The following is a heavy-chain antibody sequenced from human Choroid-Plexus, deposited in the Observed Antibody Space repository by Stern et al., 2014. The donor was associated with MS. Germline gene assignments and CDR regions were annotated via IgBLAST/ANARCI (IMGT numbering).Heavy chain of an antibody. CDR2: ISYDGSDK. D-gene: IGHD2-15*01. V-gene: IGHV3-30*18. Sequence: QVQLVESGGGVAQPGRPLILSCAASGLTFSNFGMHWVRQAPGKGLEWVALISYDGSDKYYADSVKGRFTIFRDNSKNTLYMHMNSLRAEDTAVYYCAKDRQWSTYFFDYWGQGSLVTVSS. J-gene: IGHJ4*02. CDR1: GLTFSNFG. CDR3: AKDRQWSTYFFDY.